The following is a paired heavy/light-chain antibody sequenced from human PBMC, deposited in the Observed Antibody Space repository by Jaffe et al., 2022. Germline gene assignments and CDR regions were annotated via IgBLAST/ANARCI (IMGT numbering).Light chain of an antibody. CDR2: EDS. CDR3: YSTDSSGNPL. J-gene: IGLJ2*01. Sequence: SYELTQPPSVSVSPGQTARITCSGDALPKKYAYWYQQKSGQAPVLVIYEDSKRPSGIPERFSGSSSGTMATLTISGAQVEDEADYYCYSTDSSGNPLFGGGTKLTVL. CDR1: ALPKKY. V-gene: IGLV3-10*01.
Heavy chain of an antibody. V-gene: IGHV3-21*01. CDR1: GFTFSSYS. J-gene: IGHJ3*02. CDR2: ISSSSSYI. Sequence: EVQLVESGGGLVKPGGSLRLSCAASGFTFSSYSMNWVRQAPGKGLEWVSSISSSSSYIYYADSVKGRFTISRDNAKNSLYLQMNSLRAEDTAVYYCFLGYCSGGSCSNDAFDIWGQGTMVTVSS. D-gene: IGHD2-15*01. CDR3: FLGYCSGGSCSNDAFDI.